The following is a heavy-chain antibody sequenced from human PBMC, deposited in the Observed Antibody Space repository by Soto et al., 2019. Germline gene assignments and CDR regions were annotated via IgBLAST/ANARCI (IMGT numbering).Heavy chain of an antibody. CDR3: ARLGAYYQSLDP. CDR1: GGSISSGGYT. J-gene: IGHJ5*02. Sequence: TLSLPFAVSGGSISSGGYTWSSIRQPPGKGLEWIGYIYHSGSTYYNPSLKSRVTISVDRSKNQFSLKLSSATAADTAVYYCARLGAYYQSLDPWGPRTLVTVSS. CDR2: IYHSGST. V-gene: IGHV4-30-2*01. D-gene: IGHD2-21*01.